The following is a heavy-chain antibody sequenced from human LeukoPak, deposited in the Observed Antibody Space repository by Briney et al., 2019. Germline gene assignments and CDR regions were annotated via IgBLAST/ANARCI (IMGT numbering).Heavy chain of an antibody. J-gene: IGHJ4*02. V-gene: IGHV4-39*07. CDR3: ARAVTTVVTKTFDY. D-gene: IGHD4-23*01. CDR1: GGSISSSSHY. CDR2: IYCSGTT. Sequence: SETLSLTCTVSGGSISSSSHYWAWLRQPPGKGLEWIVNIYCSGTTYYSPSLRSRVTTSVDTSKNQVSLKLSSVTASDTAVYYCARAVTTVVTKTFDYWGQGTLVTVSS.